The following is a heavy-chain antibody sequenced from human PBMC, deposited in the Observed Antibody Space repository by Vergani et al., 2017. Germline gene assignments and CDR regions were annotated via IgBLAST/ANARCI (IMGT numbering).Heavy chain of an antibody. D-gene: IGHD6-13*01. J-gene: IGHJ6*04. CDR2: IQDDGSNK. CDR1: GFTFSSYG. V-gene: IGHV3-30*02. CDR3: AKDLGKLAGPYYYYGMNV. Sequence: QVQLVESGGGVVQRGGSLRLSCAASGFTFSSYGMRWVRQAPGKGLEWVAFIQDDGSNKYYADSVKGRFTISRDNSKNTLYLQMNGLSAEDPAVYYCAKDLGKLAGPYYYYGMNVGGKGTTFPV.